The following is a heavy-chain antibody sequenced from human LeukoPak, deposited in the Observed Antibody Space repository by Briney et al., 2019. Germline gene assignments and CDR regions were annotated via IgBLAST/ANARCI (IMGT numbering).Heavy chain of an antibody. V-gene: IGHV1-18*01. Sequence: GASVKVSCKASGCTFTSYGISWVRQAPGQGLEWMGWISAYNGNTNYAQKLQGRVTMTTDTSTSTAYMELRSLRSDDTVVYYCASQIYDFWSGYYTPLGYWGQGTLVTVSS. CDR3: ASQIYDFWSGYYTPLGY. CDR1: GCTFTSYG. CDR2: ISAYNGNT. J-gene: IGHJ4*02. D-gene: IGHD3-3*01.